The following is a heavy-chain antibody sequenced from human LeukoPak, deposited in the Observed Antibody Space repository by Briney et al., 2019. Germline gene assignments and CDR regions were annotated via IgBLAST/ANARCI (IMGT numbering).Heavy chain of an antibody. J-gene: IGHJ3*02. V-gene: IGHV7-4-1*02. Sequence: ASVKVSCKASGYSFNSQGMNWVRQAPGQGLEWMGWINTDSGNPTYAQGFTRRFVFSLDSSVSTAYLQISNLMPEDTAKYYCAREILRFDIWGQGTMVIVSS. CDR1: GYSFNSQG. CDR3: AREILRFDI. CDR2: INTDSGNP.